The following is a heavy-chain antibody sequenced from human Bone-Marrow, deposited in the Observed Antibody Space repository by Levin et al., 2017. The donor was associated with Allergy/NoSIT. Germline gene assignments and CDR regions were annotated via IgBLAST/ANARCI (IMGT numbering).Heavy chain of an antibody. D-gene: IGHD3-10*01. CDR1: GFTFSSYW. V-gene: IGHV3-7*01. J-gene: IGHJ4*02. Sequence: PGGSLRLSCAASGFTFSSYWMSWDRQTPGKGLECVANINQDGSEKYYVDSVKGRFTISRDNANNSLYLQMNSLRAEDTAVYLCGRLYGRSSGSDYWGQGTLVTVSS. CDR2: INQDGSEK. CDR3: GRLYGRSSGSDY.